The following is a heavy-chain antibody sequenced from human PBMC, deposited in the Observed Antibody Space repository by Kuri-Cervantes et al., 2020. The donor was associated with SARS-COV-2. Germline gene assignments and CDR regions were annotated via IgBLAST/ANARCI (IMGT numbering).Heavy chain of an antibody. CDR1: GGSISSVGYS. D-gene: IGHD3-9*01. J-gene: IGHJ4*02. CDR2: IYHSGAT. V-gene: IGHV4-30-2*01. CDR3: ARDRYFDYLRVNFFDY. Sequence: SETLSLTCGVSGGSISSVGYSWNWIRQPPGKGLEWIGYIYHSGATLYNPSVKSRVTMSIDKSENQLSLKLRSVTAADTAVYYCARDRYFDYLRVNFFDYWGQGSLVTVSS.